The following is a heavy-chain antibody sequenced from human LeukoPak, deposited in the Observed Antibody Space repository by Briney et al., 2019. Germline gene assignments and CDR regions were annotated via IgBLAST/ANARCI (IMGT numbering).Heavy chain of an antibody. D-gene: IGHD1-26*01. Sequence: SETLSLTCTVSGYSISSGYYWGWIRPPPGKGLEWIGSIYHSGSTYYNPSLKSRVTISVDTSKNQFSLKLSSVTAADTAVYHCARGQGGYFDYWGQGTLVTVSS. V-gene: IGHV4-38-2*02. CDR2: IYHSGST. CDR1: GYSISSGYY. CDR3: ARGQGGYFDY. J-gene: IGHJ4*02.